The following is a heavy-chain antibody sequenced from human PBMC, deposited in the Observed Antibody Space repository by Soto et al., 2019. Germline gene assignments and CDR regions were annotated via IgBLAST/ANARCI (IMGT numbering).Heavy chain of an antibody. CDR3: ARAYGDYSSPDSFRWFDP. Sequence: QVQLVQSGAEVKKPGSSVKVSCKASGGTFSSYAISWVRQAPGQGLEWMGGIIPIFGTANYAQKFQGRVTITADESTSTAYMELCSLRSEDTAVYYCARAYGDYSSPDSFRWFDPWGQGTLVTVSS. CDR2: IIPIFGTA. CDR1: GGTFSSYA. D-gene: IGHD4-17*01. J-gene: IGHJ5*02. V-gene: IGHV1-69*01.